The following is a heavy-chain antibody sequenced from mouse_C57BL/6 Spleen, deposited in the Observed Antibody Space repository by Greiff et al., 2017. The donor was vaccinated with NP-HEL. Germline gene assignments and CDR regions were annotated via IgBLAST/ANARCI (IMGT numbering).Heavy chain of an antibody. CDR1: GYTFTSYW. D-gene: IGHD1-1*01. CDR2: INPSNGGT. V-gene: IGHV1-53*01. Sequence: QVQLQQPGTELVKPGASVKLSCKASGYTFTSYWMHWVKQRPGQGLEWIGNINPSNGGTNYNEKFKSKATLTVDESSSTAYMQLSSLTSEDSAVYYCARSSYGSSYYFDYWGQGTTLTVSS. CDR3: ARSSYGSSYYFDY. J-gene: IGHJ2*01.